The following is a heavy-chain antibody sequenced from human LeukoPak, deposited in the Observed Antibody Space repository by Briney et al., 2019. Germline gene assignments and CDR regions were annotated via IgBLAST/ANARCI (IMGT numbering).Heavy chain of an antibody. J-gene: IGHJ4*02. CDR3: AKDLQGHYALDY. D-gene: IGHD2-2*01. Sequence: GGSLRLSCAASGFPFSSSDLHWVRQAPGKGLEWVAVISYGGSNRYYADSVKGRSTISRDNSKNTLYLQMNSLRTEDTAVYYCAKDLQGHYALDYWGQGTLVTVSS. CDR1: GFPFSSSD. CDR2: ISYGGSNR. V-gene: IGHV3-30*18.